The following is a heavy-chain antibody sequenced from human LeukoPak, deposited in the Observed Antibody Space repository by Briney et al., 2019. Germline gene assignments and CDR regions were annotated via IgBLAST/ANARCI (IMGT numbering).Heavy chain of an antibody. D-gene: IGHD3-10*01. CDR1: GYTCTSYD. J-gene: IGHJ5*01. CDR3: ARDRGSGSYGNWFDP. V-gene: IGHV1-8*01. Sequence: ASVTVSFKASGYTCTSYDINWVRQATGQGLEWMGWMNPNSGNTGDAQKFQGRVTMTRNTSISTAYMELRSLRSEDTAVYYCARDRGSGSYGNWFDPWGQGTLVTVSS. CDR2: MNPNSGNT.